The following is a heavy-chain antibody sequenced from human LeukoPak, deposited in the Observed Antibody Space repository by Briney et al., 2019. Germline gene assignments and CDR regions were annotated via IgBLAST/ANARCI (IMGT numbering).Heavy chain of an antibody. CDR2: ISYDGSNK. V-gene: IGHV3-30-3*01. CDR1: GFTFSSYA. Sequence: PGRSLRLSCAASGFTFSSYAMHWVRQAPGKGLEWVAVISYDGSNKYYADSVKGRFTISRDNSKNTVYLQMNSLRAEDTGVYYCARDGGHYDRSGSPMGLDYWGQGTLVTVSS. D-gene: IGHD3-22*01. J-gene: IGHJ4*02. CDR3: ARDGGHYDRSGSPMGLDY.